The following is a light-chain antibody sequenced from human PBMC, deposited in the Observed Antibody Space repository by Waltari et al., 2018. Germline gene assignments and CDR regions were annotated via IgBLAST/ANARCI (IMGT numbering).Light chain of an antibody. CDR3: CSYSTSSTCV. CDR1: SSDVGGYNY. CDR2: GVT. Sequence: QSAPTQPPSVSGSPGQSVTISCSGTSSDVGGYNYVSWSQQHPGKAPKLMIYGVTNRPSGFTNRFSGSKSVNTASLTIPGLHAEDEADYYCCSYSTSSTCVFGSGTKLTVL. J-gene: IGLJ6*01. V-gene: IGLV2-14*01.